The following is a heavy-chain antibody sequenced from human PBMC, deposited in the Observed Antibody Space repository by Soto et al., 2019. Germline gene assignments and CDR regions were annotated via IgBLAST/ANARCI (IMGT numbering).Heavy chain of an antibody. CDR2: ISSSSSTI. CDR3: ARDRYSYYDFWSGSLPYYYYGMDV. CDR1: GFTFSSYS. V-gene: IGHV3-48*04. J-gene: IGHJ6*02. Sequence: GGSLRLSCAASGFTFSSYSMNWVRQAPGKGLEWVSYISSSSSTIYYVDSVKGRFTISRDNAKNSLYLQMNSLRAEDTAVYYCARDRYSYYDFWSGSLPYYYYGMDVWGQGTTVTVSS. D-gene: IGHD3-3*01.